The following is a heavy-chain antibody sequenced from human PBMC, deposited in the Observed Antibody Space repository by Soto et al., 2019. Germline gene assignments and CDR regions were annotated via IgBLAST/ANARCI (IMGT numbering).Heavy chain of an antibody. CDR2: ISSSSSTI. J-gene: IGHJ4*02. D-gene: IGHD1-26*01. CDR3: ARGAKSIVGATSPGFY. CDR1: GFLFSSYS. Sequence: GGSLRLSCAASGFLFSSYSMNWVRQAPGKGLEWLSYISSSSSTIYYADSVKGRFTISRDNAKNSLYLQMNSLRDEDTAVYYCARGAKSIVGATSPGFYWGQGTLVTVSS. V-gene: IGHV3-48*02.